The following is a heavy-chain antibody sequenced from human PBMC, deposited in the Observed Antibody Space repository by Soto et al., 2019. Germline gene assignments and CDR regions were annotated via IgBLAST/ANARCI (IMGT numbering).Heavy chain of an antibody. D-gene: IGHD3-3*01. J-gene: IGHJ5*02. CDR2: IYYSGST. CDR1: GGSISSSNNY. Sequence: PSETLSLTCSVFGGSISSSNNYWGWIRQPPGKGLEWIGTIYYSGSTYYNPSLKSRVTISGDTSKNHFSLNLRSVTPADTAVYFCARLELIFGILRADGRFDPWGPGTLVTVPS. V-gene: IGHV4-39*01. CDR3: ARLELIFGILRADGRFDP.